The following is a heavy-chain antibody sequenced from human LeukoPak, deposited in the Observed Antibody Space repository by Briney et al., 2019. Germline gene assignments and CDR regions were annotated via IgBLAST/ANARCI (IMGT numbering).Heavy chain of an antibody. V-gene: IGHV4-59*01. D-gene: IGHD3-10*01. CDR1: GGSISSYY. CDR2: IYYSGST. CDR3: ARYLKRITMVRGVQDYFDY. J-gene: IGHJ4*02. Sequence: SETLSLTCTVPGGSISSYYWSWIRQPPGKGLEWIGYIYYSGSTNYNPSLKSRVTISVDTSKNQFSLKLSSVTAADTAVYYCARYLKRITMVRGVQDYFDYWGQGTLVTVSS.